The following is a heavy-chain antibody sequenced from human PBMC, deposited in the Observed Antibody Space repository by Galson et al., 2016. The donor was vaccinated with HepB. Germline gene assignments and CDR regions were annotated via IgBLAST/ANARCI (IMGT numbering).Heavy chain of an antibody. Sequence: SLRLSCAASGFSFSNSGMSWVRQAPGRGLEWVSGITRSGEATHYADFVKGRFTTSRDNSKNTLYLYMNNLTAGDTAIYYCGKHGGFDYWGQGALVTVSS. D-gene: IGHD3-16*01. J-gene: IGHJ4*02. CDR3: GKHGGFDY. CDR1: GFSFSNSG. V-gene: IGHV3-23*01. CDR2: ITRSGEAT.